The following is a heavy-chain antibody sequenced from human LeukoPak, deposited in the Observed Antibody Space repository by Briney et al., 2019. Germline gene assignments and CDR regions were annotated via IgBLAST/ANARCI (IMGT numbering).Heavy chain of an antibody. CDR2: IIPIFGTA. Sequence: EASVTVSFTASGGTFSIYAISWVRQAPGQGLEWMGGIIPIFGTANYAQKFQGRVTITADESTSTAYMELSSLRSEDTAVYYCARGSSGSYQWIDYWGQGTLVTVSS. CDR1: GGTFSIYA. J-gene: IGHJ4*02. CDR3: ARGSSGSYQWIDY. V-gene: IGHV1-69*13. D-gene: IGHD1-26*01.